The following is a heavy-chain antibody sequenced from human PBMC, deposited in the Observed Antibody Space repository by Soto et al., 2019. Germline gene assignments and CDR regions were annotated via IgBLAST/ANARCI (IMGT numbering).Heavy chain of an antibody. V-gene: IGHV4-59*01. CDR3: ARAPVRIAVAGGGFYYYYGMDV. D-gene: IGHD6-19*01. CDR2: IYYSGST. CDR1: GGSISSYY. Sequence: SETLSLTCTVSGGSISSYYWSWIRQPPGKGLEWIGYIYYSGSTNYNPSLKSRVTISVDTSKNQFSLKLSSVTAADTAVYYCARAPVRIAVAGGGFYYYYGMDVWGQGTTVTVSS. J-gene: IGHJ6*02.